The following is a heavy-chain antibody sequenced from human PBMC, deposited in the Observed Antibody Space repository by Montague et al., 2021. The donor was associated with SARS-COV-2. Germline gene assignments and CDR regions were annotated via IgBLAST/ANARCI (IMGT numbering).Heavy chain of an antibody. Sequence: SETLSLTCTVSGGSISSSSYYWGWIRQPPGKGLEWIGSIYYSGSTYYNPSLKSRVTISVDTSKNQFSLKLSSVTAADTAVYYCARLGDYYGSRRGACDIWGQGTMVTVSS. V-gene: IGHV4-39*01. CDR3: ARLGDYYGSRRGACDI. D-gene: IGHD3-22*01. CDR2: IYYSGST. CDR1: GGSISSSSYY. J-gene: IGHJ3*02.